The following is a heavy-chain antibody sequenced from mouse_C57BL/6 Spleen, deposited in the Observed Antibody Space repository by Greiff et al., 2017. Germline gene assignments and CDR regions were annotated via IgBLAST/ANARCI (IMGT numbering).Heavy chain of an antibody. D-gene: IGHD2-1*01. CDR3: ARGLYYGNYHYYAMDY. Sequence: VQLQQSGPELVKPGASVKISCKASGYAFSSSWMNWVKQRPGKGLEWIGRIYPGDGDTNYNGKFKGKATLTADKSSSTAYMQLSSLTSEDSAVYFCARGLYYGNYHYYAMDYWGQGTSVTVSS. CDR1: GYAFSSSW. CDR2: IYPGDGDT. J-gene: IGHJ4*01. V-gene: IGHV1-82*01.